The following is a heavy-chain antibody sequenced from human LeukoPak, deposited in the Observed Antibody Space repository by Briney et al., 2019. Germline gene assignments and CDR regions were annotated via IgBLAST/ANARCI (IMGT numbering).Heavy chain of an antibody. Sequence: ASVKVSCKASGGTFSSYAISWVRQAPGQGLEWMGGIIPIFGTANYAQKFQGRVTITTDESTSTAYMELSSLRSEDTAVYYRARTIAAAGTGYYYYYMDVWGKGTTVTVSS. CDR2: IIPIFGTA. J-gene: IGHJ6*03. CDR3: ARTIAAAGTGYYYYYMDV. D-gene: IGHD6-13*01. CDR1: GGTFSSYA. V-gene: IGHV1-69*05.